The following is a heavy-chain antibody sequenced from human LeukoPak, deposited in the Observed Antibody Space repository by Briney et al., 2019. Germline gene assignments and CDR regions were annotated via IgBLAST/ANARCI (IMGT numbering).Heavy chain of an antibody. CDR1: GGTFSSYA. J-gene: IGHJ6*04. D-gene: IGHD2-2*01. V-gene: IGHV1-69*13. CDR2: IIPIFGTA. Sequence: GASVKVSCKASGGTFSSYAISWVRQAPGQGLEWMGGIIPIFGTANYAQKFQGRVTITADESTSTAYMELSSLRSEDTAVYYSARGCSSTSCYAFYGMDVWGKGTTVTVSS. CDR3: ARGCSSTSCYAFYGMDV.